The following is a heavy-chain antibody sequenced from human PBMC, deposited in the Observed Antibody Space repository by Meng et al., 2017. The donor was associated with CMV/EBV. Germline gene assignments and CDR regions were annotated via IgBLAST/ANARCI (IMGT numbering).Heavy chain of an antibody. CDR1: GFTFSSYW. V-gene: IGHV3-9*01. J-gene: IGHJ6*02. CDR2: ISWNSGSI. D-gene: IGHD3-10*01. CDR3: AKDLTKGFDGMDV. Sequence: GGSLRLSCAASGFTFSSYWMSWVRQAPGKGLEWVSGISWNSGSIGYADSVKGRFTISRDNAKNSLYLQMNSLRAEDTALYYCAKDLTKGFDGMDVWGQGTTVTVSS.